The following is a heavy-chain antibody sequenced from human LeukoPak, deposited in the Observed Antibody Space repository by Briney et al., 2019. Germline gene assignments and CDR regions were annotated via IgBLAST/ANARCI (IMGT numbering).Heavy chain of an antibody. Sequence: GRSLRLSCAASGFIVSSNYMSWVRQAPGKGLEWVSVIYSGGSTYYADSVKGRFTISRDNSKNTLYLQMNSLRAEDTAVYYCARYYYDSSGYPYYFDYWGQGTLVTVSS. CDR3: ARYYYDSSGYPYYFDY. CDR2: IYSGGST. V-gene: IGHV3-53*01. CDR1: GFIVSSNY. J-gene: IGHJ4*02. D-gene: IGHD3-22*01.